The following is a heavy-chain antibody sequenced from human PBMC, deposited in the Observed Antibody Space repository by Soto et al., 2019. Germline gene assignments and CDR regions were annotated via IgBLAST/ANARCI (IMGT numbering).Heavy chain of an antibody. J-gene: IGHJ4*02. V-gene: IGHV1-2*04. Sequence: ASVKVSCKASGYTFTSYGISWVRQAPGQGLEWMGRINPNSGGTNYAQKFQGWVTMTRDTSISTAYMELSRLRSDDTAVYYCARDERSHGYDKRAELEYWGQGTLVTVSS. CDR3: ARDERSHGYDKRAELEY. D-gene: IGHD5-12*01. CDR2: INPNSGGT. CDR1: GYTFTSYG.